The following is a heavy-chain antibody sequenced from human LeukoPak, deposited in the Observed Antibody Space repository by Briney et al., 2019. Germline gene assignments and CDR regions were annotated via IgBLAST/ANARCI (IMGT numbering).Heavy chain of an antibody. Sequence: GGSLRLPCAASGLTVSKNYMSWVRQAPGKGLESASVIYSGGSTYYADSVRGRFIISRDNSKNTLYLQMNSLRVEDTAVYYCARAPTMTGFDYWGQGTLVTVSS. CDR2: IYSGGST. CDR3: ARAPTMTGFDY. CDR1: GLTVSKNY. J-gene: IGHJ4*02. V-gene: IGHV3-53*01.